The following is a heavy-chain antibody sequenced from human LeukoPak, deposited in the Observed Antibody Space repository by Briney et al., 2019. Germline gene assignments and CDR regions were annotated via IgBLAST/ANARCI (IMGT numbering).Heavy chain of an antibody. CDR1: GYTFTGYY. V-gene: IGHV1-2*02. D-gene: IGHD6-13*01. CDR2: INPNSGDT. Sequence: GASVKVSCKASGYTFTGYYRHWVRQAPGQGLEWMGWINPNSGDTNYAQKFQGRVTMTRDTSISTAYMELSRLRSDDTAVYYCARELSAAGRWGAFDIWGQGTTVTVSS. CDR3: ARELSAAGRWGAFDI. J-gene: IGHJ3*02.